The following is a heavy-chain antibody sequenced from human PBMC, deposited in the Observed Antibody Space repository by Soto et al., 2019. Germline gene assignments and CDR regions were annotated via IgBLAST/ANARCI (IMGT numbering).Heavy chain of an antibody. J-gene: IGHJ3*02. CDR3: ARDAQNPRFGLDAFDI. D-gene: IGHD3-10*01. Sequence: QVPLQESGPGLVKPSGTLSLTCAVSGGSISSSNWWSWVRQPPGKGLEWIGEIYHSGSTNYNPSLKSRVTISVAKSKNQFSLKLSSVTAADTAVYYCARDAQNPRFGLDAFDIWGQGTMVTVSS. CDR2: IYHSGST. V-gene: IGHV4-4*02. CDR1: GGSISSSNW.